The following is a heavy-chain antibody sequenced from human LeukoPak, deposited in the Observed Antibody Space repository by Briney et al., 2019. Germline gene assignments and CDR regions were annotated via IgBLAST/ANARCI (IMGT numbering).Heavy chain of an antibody. CDR2: INPNSGGT. V-gene: IGHV1-2*02. CDR1: GYTFTGYY. J-gene: IGHJ4*02. D-gene: IGHD1-1*01. CDR3: ARDRKDRFHWNEGRALDY. Sequence: ASVKVSCKASGYTFTGYYMHWVRQAPGQGLEWMGWINPNSGGTNYAQKFQGRVTMTRDTSISTAYMELSRLRSDDTAVYYCARDRKDRFHWNEGRALDYWGQGTLVTVSS.